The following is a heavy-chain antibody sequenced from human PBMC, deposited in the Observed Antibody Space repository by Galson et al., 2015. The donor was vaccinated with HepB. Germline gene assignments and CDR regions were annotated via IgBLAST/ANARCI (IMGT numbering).Heavy chain of an antibody. Sequence: SLRLSCAASGFTFSSYAMSWVRQAPGKGLEWVSAISGSGGSTYYADSVKGRFTISRDNSKNTVFLQMNSLRAEDSAVYYCAKLAVLRFLEWLSNDFDCWGQGTLVTVS. J-gene: IGHJ4*02. D-gene: IGHD3-3*01. CDR1: GFTFSSYA. CDR2: ISGSGGST. V-gene: IGHV3-23*01. CDR3: AKLAVLRFLEWLSNDFDC.